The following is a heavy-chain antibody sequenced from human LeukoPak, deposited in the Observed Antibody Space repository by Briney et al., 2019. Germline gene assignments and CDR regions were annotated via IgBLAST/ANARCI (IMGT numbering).Heavy chain of an antibody. D-gene: IGHD7-27*01. V-gene: IGHV4-61*09. CDR1: GDSISSGYYY. J-gene: IGHJ4*02. Sequence: PSETLSLTCTVSGDSISSGYYYWSWIRQPAGKGLEWIGHIYTSGSTNFNPSLNNRVTMSIDTSNNQFSLNLSSVTAADTAVYYCARNWGSHYFDYWGQGSLVIVSS. CDR3: ARNWGSHYFDY. CDR2: IYTSGST.